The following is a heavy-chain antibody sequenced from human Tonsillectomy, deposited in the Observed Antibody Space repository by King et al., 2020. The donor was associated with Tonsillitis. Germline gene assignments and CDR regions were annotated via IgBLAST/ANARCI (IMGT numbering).Heavy chain of an antibody. J-gene: IGHJ4*02. V-gene: IGHV3-30*18. Sequence: VQLVESGGGVVQPGRSLRLSCGASGFTFRDFGMHWVRQAPGKGLEWVAVISYDGTYKYFADSVKGRFTISRDNSKNTLYLQMNSLRSEDTAVYYCAKAPYSRSDYFDSWGQGTLVTVSS. CDR2: ISYDGTYK. D-gene: IGHD6-13*01. CDR3: AKAPYSRSDYFDS. CDR1: GFTFRDFG.